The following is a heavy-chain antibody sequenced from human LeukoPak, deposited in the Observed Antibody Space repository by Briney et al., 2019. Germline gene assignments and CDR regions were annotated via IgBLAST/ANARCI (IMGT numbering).Heavy chain of an antibody. CDR3: ASSRGRGIARWYWFDP. D-gene: IGHD4-23*01. V-gene: IGHV4-39*01. CDR1: GGSISSSSYY. CDR2: IYTSGST. J-gene: IGHJ5*02. Sequence: SETLSLTCTVSGGSISSSSYYWGWIRQPPGKGLEWIGRIYTSGSTNYNPSLKSRVTTSVDTSKNQFSLKLSSVAAADTAVYYCASSRGRGIARWYWFDPWGQGALVTVSS.